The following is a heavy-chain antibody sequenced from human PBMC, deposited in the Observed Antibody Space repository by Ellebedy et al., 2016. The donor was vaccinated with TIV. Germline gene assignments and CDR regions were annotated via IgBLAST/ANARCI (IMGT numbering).Heavy chain of an antibody. V-gene: IGHV3-49*03. CDR3: TRDLYSSSWYCPSP. Sequence: PGGSLRLSCTASGFTFGDYAMSWFRQAPGKGLEWVGFIRSKAYGGTTEYAASVKGRFTISRDDSKSIAYLQMNSLKTEDTAVYYCTRDLYSSSWYCPSPWGQGTMVTVSS. CDR2: IRSKAYGGTT. J-gene: IGHJ3*01. D-gene: IGHD6-13*01. CDR1: GFTFGDYA.